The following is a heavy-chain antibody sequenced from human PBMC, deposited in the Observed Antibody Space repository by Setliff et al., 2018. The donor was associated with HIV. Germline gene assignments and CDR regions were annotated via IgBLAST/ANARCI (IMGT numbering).Heavy chain of an antibody. V-gene: IGHV4-59*08. CDR3: ARYSYGYVRDLRFDP. J-gene: IGHJ5*02. Sequence: SETLSLTCTVSGGSISSYYWSWIRQPPGKGLEWIGYINYSGSTNYNPSLQSRVTISVDTSKNHFSLRLTSVTAADTAVYYCARYSYGYVRDLRFDPWGQGTLVTVSS. D-gene: IGHD5-18*01. CDR2: INYSGST. CDR1: GGSISSYY.